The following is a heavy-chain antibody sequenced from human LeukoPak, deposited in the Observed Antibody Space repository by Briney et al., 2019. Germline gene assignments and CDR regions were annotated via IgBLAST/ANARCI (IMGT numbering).Heavy chain of an antibody. CDR1: GYTFTSYD. CDR2: MNPNSGNT. D-gene: IGHD3-10*01. CDR3: ARQYYGSGSYYEELDY. Sequence: ASVKVSCKASGYTFTSYDINWVRQATGQRREWMGWMNPNSGNTGYAQKFQGRVTMTRNTSISTAYMELSSLRSEDTAVYYCARQYYGSGSYYEELDYWGQGTLVTVSS. J-gene: IGHJ4*02. V-gene: IGHV1-8*01.